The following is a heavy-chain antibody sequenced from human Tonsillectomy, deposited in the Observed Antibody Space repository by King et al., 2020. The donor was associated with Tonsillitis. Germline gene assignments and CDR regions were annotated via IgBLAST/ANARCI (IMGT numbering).Heavy chain of an antibody. CDR1: GFTFSNAW. CDR3: TTDISSWHYYYYHRGTDV. J-gene: IGHJ6*02. Sequence: VQLVESGGGLVKPGGSLRLSCAASGFTFSNAWMGWVRQAPGKGLEWVGRIKSITDGGTADYAAPVKGRFTISRDDSKNTLYLQGNSLKTEDTAVYYCTTDISSWHYYYYHRGTDVWGQGTTVTVSS. CDR2: IKSITDGGTA. V-gene: IGHV3-15*05. D-gene: IGHD6-13*01.